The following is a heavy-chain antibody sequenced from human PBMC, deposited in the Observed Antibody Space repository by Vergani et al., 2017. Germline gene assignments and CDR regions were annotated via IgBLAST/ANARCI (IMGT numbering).Heavy chain of an antibody. CDR2: INPIFGTA. CDR1: GYTFTGYY. D-gene: IGHD4-23*01. J-gene: IGHJ4*02. V-gene: IGHV1-69*01. CDR3: ARERNGGNDY. Sequence: QVQLVQSGAEVKKPGASVKVSCKASGYTFTGYYMHWVRQAPGQGLEWMGWINPIFGTANYAQKFQGRVTITADESTSTAYMELSSLRSEDTAVYYCARERNGGNDYWGQGTLVTVYS.